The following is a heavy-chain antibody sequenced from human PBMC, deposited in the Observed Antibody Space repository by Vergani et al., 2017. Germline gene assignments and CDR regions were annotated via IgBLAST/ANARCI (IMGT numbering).Heavy chain of an antibody. V-gene: IGHV3-15*01. CDR3: TTVGIATPRSDY. J-gene: IGHJ4*02. CDR2: IRSKSDGGTS. D-gene: IGHD6-13*01. CDR1: GFTFSTAR. Sequence: EVQLVESGGGLVKRGGSLRLSCAASGFTFSTARMSWVRQAPGKGLEWVGRIRSKSDGGTSDYDAPVKGRSTISRDDSKNTLYLQMNSLKSEDTAVYYCTTVGIATPRSDYWGQGTLVTVSS.